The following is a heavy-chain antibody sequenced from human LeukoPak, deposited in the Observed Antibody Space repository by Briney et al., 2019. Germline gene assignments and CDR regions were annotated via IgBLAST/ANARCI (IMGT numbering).Heavy chain of an antibody. V-gene: IGHV3-21*01. CDR3: ARVCLGEFSLNDY. Sequence: GGSLRLSCAASGFTFSSYTLNWVRQAPGKGLEWVSSMSSTSSYISYADSVKGRFTISRDNAKNSLYLQMNSLRVEDTAVYYCARVCLGEFSLNDYWGQGTLVTVPS. CDR1: GFTFSSYT. CDR2: MSSTSSYI. J-gene: IGHJ4*02. D-gene: IGHD3-16*02.